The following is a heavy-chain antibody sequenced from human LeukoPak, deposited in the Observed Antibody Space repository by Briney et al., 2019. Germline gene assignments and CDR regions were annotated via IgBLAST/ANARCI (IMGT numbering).Heavy chain of an antibody. CDR3: ARDRFYCSGGSCYSEYFDY. V-gene: IGHV1-69*01. CDR2: IIPIFGTA. J-gene: IGHJ4*02. CDR1: GGTFSSYA. D-gene: IGHD2-15*01. Sequence: GSSVTVSCKASGGTFSSYAISWVRQAPGQGLEWMGGIIPIFGTANYAQKFQGRVTITADESTSTAYMELSSLRSEDTAVCYCARDRFYCSGGSCYSEYFDYWGQGTLVTVSS.